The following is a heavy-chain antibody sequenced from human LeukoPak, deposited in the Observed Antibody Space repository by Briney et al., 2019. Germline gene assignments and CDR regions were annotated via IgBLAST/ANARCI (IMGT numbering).Heavy chain of an antibody. CDR2: ISSSSSYI. J-gene: IGHJ6*03. V-gene: IGHV3-21*01. Sequence: PGGSLRLSCAASGFTFSSYSMNWVRQAPGKGLEWVSSISSSSSYIYYADSVKGRFTISRDNAKNSLFLQMNSLRAEDTAVYYCARGGCSSTSCYYMDVWGEGTTVTVSS. D-gene: IGHD2-2*01. CDR1: GFTFSSYS. CDR3: ARGGCSSTSCYYMDV.